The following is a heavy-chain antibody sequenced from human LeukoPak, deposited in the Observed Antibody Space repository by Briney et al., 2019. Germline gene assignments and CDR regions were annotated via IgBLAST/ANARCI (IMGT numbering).Heavy chain of an antibody. CDR1: GFTFSSYG. J-gene: IGHJ5*02. Sequence: PGGSLRLSCAASGFTFSSYGMSWVRQAPGKGLEWVSAISGSGGSTYYADSVKGRFTISRDNSKNTLYLQMNSLRAEDTAVYYCAKGVKAAAGPSWFDPWGQGTLVTVSS. D-gene: IGHD6-13*01. V-gene: IGHV3-23*01. CDR3: AKGVKAAAGPSWFDP. CDR2: ISGSGGST.